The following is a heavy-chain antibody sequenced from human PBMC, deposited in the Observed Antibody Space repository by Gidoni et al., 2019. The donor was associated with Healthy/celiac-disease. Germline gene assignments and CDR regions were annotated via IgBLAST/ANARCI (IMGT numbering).Heavy chain of an antibody. J-gene: IGHJ5*02. CDR2: INPNSGGT. Sequence: QVQLVQSGAEVTKPGASVKVSCKASGYTFTGYYMHWVRQAPGQGLEWMGRINPNSGGTNYAQKFQGRVTMTRDTSISTAYMELSRLRSDDTAVYYCARAPHCSGGSCYSDWFDPWGQGTLVTVSS. CDR1: GYTFTGYY. D-gene: IGHD2-15*01. V-gene: IGHV1-2*06. CDR3: ARAPHCSGGSCYSDWFDP.